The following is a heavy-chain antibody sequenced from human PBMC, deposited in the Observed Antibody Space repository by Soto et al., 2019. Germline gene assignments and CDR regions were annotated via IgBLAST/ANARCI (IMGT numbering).Heavy chain of an antibody. CDR2: IDTAGSAT. V-gene: IGHV3-48*02. D-gene: IGHD3-3*01. Sequence: EERLVDSGGGLVQPGGSLRLSCAASGFTFSSYSMSWVRHAPGKGLEWVAYIDTAGSATNYADSVRGRFAISRDNARNSLYLQVTSLRDDDTAGYYCARDKLTGHFLEAFGIWGQGTMVTVSS. CDR3: ARDKLTGHFLEAFGI. J-gene: IGHJ3*02. CDR1: GFTFSSYS.